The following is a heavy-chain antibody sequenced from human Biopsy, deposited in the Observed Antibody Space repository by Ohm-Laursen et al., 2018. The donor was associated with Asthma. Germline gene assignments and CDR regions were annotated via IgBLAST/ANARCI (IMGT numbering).Heavy chain of an antibody. V-gene: IGHV4-59*11. J-gene: IGHJ4*02. CDR2: VSHTGST. CDR3: VRAVRNEQWLAPFDY. CDR1: GGSIRSHD. Sequence: TLSLTCTVSGGSIRSHDWTWIRLPPGKGLEYIGDVSHTGSTNYNPSLKSRVTMSVDTSKNRMFLELTSVTAADTAIYYCVRAVRNEQWLAPFDYWGQGKPVTVSS. D-gene: IGHD6-19*01.